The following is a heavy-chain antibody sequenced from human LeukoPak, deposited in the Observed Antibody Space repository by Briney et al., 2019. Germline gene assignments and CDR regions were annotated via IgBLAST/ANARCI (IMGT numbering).Heavy chain of an antibody. CDR3: AREGQWLPDWFDP. CDR2: IHYSGST. J-gene: IGHJ5*02. D-gene: IGHD6-19*01. Sequence: SETLSLTCTVSGGSISGYYWSWVRQPPGKGLEWIGYIHYSGSTNYNPSLKSRVTISLDTSKNQFSLKLASVTAADTAVYYCAREGQWLPDWFDPWGQGTLVTV. V-gene: IGHV4-59*01. CDR1: GGSISGYY.